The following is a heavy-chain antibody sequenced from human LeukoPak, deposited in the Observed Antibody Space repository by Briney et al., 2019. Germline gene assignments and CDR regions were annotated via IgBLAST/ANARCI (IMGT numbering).Heavy chain of an antibody. V-gene: IGHV4-31*03. Sequence: SETLSLTCTVSGGSISSGGYYWSWIRQHPGKGLEWIGYIYYSGSTYYNPSLKSRVTISVDTSKNQFSLKLSSVTAADTAVYYCARAPEWTYSFDYWGQGTLVTVSS. CDR2: IYYSGST. CDR3: ARAPEWTYSFDY. CDR1: GGSISSGGYY. D-gene: IGHD3-3*01. J-gene: IGHJ4*02.